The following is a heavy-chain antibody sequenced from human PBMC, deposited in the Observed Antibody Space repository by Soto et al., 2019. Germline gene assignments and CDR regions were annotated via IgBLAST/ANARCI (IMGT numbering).Heavy chain of an antibody. V-gene: IGHV4-31*03. CDR3: ARDIGYYDSSGYWNWFDP. CDR2: IYYSGST. Sequence: SETLSLTCTVSGGSISSGGYYWSWIRQHPGKGLEWIGYIYYSGSTYYNPSLKSRVTISVDTSKNHFSLKLSSVTAADTAVYYFARDIGYYDSSGYWNWFDPWGQGTLVTVSS. D-gene: IGHD3-22*01. CDR1: GGSISSGGYY. J-gene: IGHJ5*02.